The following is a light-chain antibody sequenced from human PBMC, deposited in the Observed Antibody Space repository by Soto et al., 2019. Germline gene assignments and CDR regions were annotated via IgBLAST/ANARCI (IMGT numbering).Light chain of an antibody. CDR2: DAS. V-gene: IGKV1-5*01. CDR1: QSIRSL. Sequence: DIQRTQSPSTLSASVGDRVTIPCRASQSIRSLLAWYQQKPGKAPKVLIYDASSLGSGVPSRFSGSGSGTEFTLTISSLQPDDFATYFCQQYQTYSTFGQGTRLEIK. J-gene: IGKJ5*01. CDR3: QQYQTYST.